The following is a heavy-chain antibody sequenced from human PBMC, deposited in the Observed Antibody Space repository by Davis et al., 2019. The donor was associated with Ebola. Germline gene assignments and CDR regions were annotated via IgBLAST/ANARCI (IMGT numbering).Heavy chain of an antibody. CDR2: IIPIFGTA. D-gene: IGHD4-11*01. CDR1: GGTFSSYA. Sequence: SVKVSCKASGGTFSSYAISWVRQAPGQGLEWMGGIIPIFGTANYAQKFQGRVTITADKTTSTAYMELSSLRSEDTAVYYCARAEGTTVTTWPYYYGMDVWGQGTTVTVSS. CDR3: ARAEGTTVTTWPYYYGMDV. V-gene: IGHV1-69*06. J-gene: IGHJ6*02.